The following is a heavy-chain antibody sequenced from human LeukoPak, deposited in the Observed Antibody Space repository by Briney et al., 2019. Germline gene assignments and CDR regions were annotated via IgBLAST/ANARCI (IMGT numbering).Heavy chain of an antibody. CDR1: GFTFSSYA. CDR3: ARARHYYGSGSVLYYFDY. Sequence: GGSLRLSCAASGFTFSSYAMHWVRQAPGKGLEWVAVISYGGSNKYYADSVKGRFTISRDNSKNTLYLQMNSLRAEDTAVYYCARARHYYGSGSVLYYFDYWGQGTLVTVSS. J-gene: IGHJ4*02. V-gene: IGHV3-30-3*01. CDR2: ISYGGSNK. D-gene: IGHD3-10*01.